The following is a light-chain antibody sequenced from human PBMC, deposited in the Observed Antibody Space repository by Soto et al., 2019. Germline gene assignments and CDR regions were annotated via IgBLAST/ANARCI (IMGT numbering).Light chain of an antibody. J-gene: IGKJ1*01. Sequence: DIQMTQFPSSLSAYIGDRVTITCRARQTVNTYLHWYPPTPGKAPKXXIYAASNLPSGVLSRFIRSGAGTNCTRSLNSLQPEDVATDYCQQGYSTTWTFGQGTKVDIK. V-gene: IGKV1-39*01. CDR2: AAS. CDR3: QQGYSTTWT. CDR1: QTVNTY.